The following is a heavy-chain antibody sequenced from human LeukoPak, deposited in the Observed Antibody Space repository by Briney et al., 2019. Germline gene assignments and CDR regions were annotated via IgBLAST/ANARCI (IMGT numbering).Heavy chain of an antibody. CDR2: LNHSGST. J-gene: IGHJ4*02. V-gene: IGHV4-34*01. Sequence: SETLSLTCAVYGGSFSGYYWSWIRQPPGKGLEWIGELNHSGSTNYNPSLKSRVTISVGTSKNQFSLKLSSVTAADTAVYYCARGRFWSGYYTIYYFDYWGQGTLVTVSS. CDR3: ARGRFWSGYYTIYYFDY. D-gene: IGHD3-3*01. CDR1: GGSFSGYY.